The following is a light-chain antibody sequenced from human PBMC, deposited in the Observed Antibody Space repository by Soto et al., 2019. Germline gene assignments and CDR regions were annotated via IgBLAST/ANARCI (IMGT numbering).Light chain of an antibody. Sequence: ALARPGWVRVYLWQSVAISCTGTSSDVGGYNYVSWYQQHPGKAPKLMIYDVSNRPSGVSNRFSGSKSGNTASLTISGLQAEDEADYYCSSYTSSSTVYVFGTGTKVTVL. CDR3: SSYTSSSTVYV. J-gene: IGLJ1*01. CDR2: DVS. V-gene: IGLV2-14*01. CDR1: SSDVGGYNY.